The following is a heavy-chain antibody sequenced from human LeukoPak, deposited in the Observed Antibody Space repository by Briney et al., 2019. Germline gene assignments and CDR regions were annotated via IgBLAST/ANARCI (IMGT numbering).Heavy chain of an antibody. CDR3: ARDLVASMYEVRYYGMDV. Sequence: ASVKVSCKASGYTFTSYGISWVRQAPGQGLEWMGWISAYNGNTNYAQKLQGRVTMTTDTSTSTAYMELRSLRSDDTAVYYCARDLVASMYEVRYYGMDVWGQGTTVTVSS. J-gene: IGHJ6*02. CDR2: ISAYNGNT. D-gene: IGHD2/OR15-2a*01. CDR1: GYTFTSYG. V-gene: IGHV1-18*01.